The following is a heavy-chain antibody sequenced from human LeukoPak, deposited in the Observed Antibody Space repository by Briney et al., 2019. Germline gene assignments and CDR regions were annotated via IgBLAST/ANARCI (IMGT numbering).Heavy chain of an antibody. CDR1: GFTFDDYG. D-gene: IGHD3-10*01. CDR2: INWNGGSI. J-gene: IGHJ4*02. CDR3: ARDPTEGFEELLSPPDY. V-gene: IGHV3-20*04. Sequence: GGSLRLSSAASGFTFDDYGMSWVRQGPGKGLEWVSGINWNGGSIGYVDSVKGRFTISRDNAKNSLYLQMNSLRAEDTALYYCARDPTEGFEELLSPPDYWGQGTLVTVSS.